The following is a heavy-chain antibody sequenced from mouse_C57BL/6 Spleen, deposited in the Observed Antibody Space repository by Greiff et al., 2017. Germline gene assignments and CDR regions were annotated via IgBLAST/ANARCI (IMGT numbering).Heavy chain of an antibody. CDR1: GYSITSGYY. J-gene: IGHJ4*01. Sequence: DVKLQEAGPGLVKPSQSLSLTCSVTGYSITSGYYWNWIRQFPGNKLEWMGYISYDGSNNYNPSLKNRISITRDTSKNQFFLKLNSVTTEDTATYYCAREETYSKDYAMDYWGQGTSVTVSS. CDR3: AREETYSKDYAMDY. D-gene: IGHD2-5*01. CDR2: ISYDGSN. V-gene: IGHV3-6*01.